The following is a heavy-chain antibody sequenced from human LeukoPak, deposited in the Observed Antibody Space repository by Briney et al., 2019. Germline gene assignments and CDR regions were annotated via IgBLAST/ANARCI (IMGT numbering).Heavy chain of an antibody. V-gene: IGHV3-11*06. CDR3: VKDHYDSSGYYYPHDAFDI. J-gene: IGHJ3*02. D-gene: IGHD3-22*01. CDR2: ISSSTGYT. Sequence: GGSLRLSCAASGFTFSDYYMNWIRQAPGKGLEWVSYISSSTGYTNYADSVKGRFTISRDNAQSSLYLQMNSLRAEDTAVYYCVKDHYDSSGYYYPHDAFDIWGQGTMVTVSS. CDR1: GFTFSDYY.